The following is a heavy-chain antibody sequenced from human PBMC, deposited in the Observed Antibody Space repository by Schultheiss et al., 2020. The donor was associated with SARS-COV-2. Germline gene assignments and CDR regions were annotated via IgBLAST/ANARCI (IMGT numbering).Heavy chain of an antibody. D-gene: IGHD2-15*01. J-gene: IGHJ3*02. CDR3: ASYCSGGSCWDDDAFDI. Sequence: GGSLRLSCAASGFTFDDYAMHWVRQAPGKGLEWVSGISWNSGSIGYADSVKGRFTISRDNAKNSLYLQMNSLRAEDTAVYYCASYCSGGSCWDDDAFDIWGQGTMVTVSS. CDR1: GFTFDDYA. CDR2: ISWNSGSI. V-gene: IGHV3-9*01.